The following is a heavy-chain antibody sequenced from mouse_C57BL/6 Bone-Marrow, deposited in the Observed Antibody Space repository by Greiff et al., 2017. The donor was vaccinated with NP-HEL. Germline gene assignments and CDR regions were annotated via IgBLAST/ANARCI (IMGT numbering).Heavy chain of an antibody. CDR1: GYTFTSYW. D-gene: IGHD2-5*01. V-gene: IGHV1-59*01. CDR3: ARNSKRAMDY. Sequence: QVQLQQSGAELVRPGTSVKLSCKASGYTFTSYWMHWVKQRPGQGLEWIGVIDPSDSYTNYNQKFKGKATLTVDTSSSTAYLQLSSLTSEDSAVYYCARNSKRAMDYWGQGTSVTVSS. J-gene: IGHJ4*01. CDR2: IDPSDSYT.